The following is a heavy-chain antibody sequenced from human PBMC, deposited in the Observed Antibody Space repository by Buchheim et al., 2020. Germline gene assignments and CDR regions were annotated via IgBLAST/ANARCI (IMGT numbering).Heavy chain of an antibody. J-gene: IGHJ4*02. Sequence: QLQLQESGPGLVKPSETLSLTCSVSGDSITSSSHYWGWIRQPPGKGLEWIGNILYNGNTYSSPSLRSRVAVIADTSQKQFSLMLNSVTAADTAVYYCATQRRDGYNFWDYWGQGIL. V-gene: IGHV4-39*01. D-gene: IGHD5-24*01. CDR3: ATQRRDGYNFWDY. CDR2: ILYNGNT. CDR1: GDSITSSSHY.